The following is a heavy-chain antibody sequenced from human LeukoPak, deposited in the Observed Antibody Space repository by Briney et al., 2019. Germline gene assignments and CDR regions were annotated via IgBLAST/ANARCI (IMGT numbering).Heavy chain of an antibody. CDR2: IRYDGSNK. CDR3: ARSKLRYDSSGKGGFDY. Sequence: GGSLRLSCAASGFTFSSYGMHWVRQAPGKGLEWVAFIRYDGSNKYYADSVKGRFTISRDNSKNTLYLQMNSLRAEDTAVYYCARSKLRYDSSGKGGFDYWGQGTLVTVSS. CDR1: GFTFSSYG. D-gene: IGHD3-22*01. V-gene: IGHV3-30*02. J-gene: IGHJ4*02.